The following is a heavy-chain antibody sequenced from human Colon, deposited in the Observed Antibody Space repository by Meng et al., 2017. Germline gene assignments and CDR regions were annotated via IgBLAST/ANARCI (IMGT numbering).Heavy chain of an antibody. J-gene: IGHJ6*02. CDR3: ARGPGYDSLYYYYYGMDV. V-gene: IGHV3-74*01. CDR1: GFTFSSYW. Sequence: GRSLRLTCAASGFTFSSYWMYWVRQAPGKGLVGVPRINSDGSSTSFADSVKGRFTISRDKAKNTLCLQMNSLRAEDTAVYYCARGPGYDSLYYYYYGMDVWGQGTTVTVSS. D-gene: IGHD3-22*01. CDR2: INSDGSST.